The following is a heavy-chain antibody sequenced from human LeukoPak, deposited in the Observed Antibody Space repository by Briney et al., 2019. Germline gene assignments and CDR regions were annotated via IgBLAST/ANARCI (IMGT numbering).Heavy chain of an antibody. D-gene: IGHD2-8*01. V-gene: IGHV4-59*01. CDR1: GGSISSYY. CDR3: AREPGTTNGYFDY. CDR2: IYYSGST. J-gene: IGHJ4*02. Sequence: SETLSLTCTVSGGSISSYYWSWIRQPPGKGLEWIGYIYYSGSTNYNPSLKSRVTVSVDTSKNQFSLKLSSVTAADTAVYYCAREPGTTNGYFDYWGQGTLVTVSS.